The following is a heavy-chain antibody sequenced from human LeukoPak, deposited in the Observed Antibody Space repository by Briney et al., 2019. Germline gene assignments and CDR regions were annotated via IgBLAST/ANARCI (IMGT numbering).Heavy chain of an antibody. D-gene: IGHD1-26*01. CDR2: ISAYSTYNGNT. J-gene: IGHJ3*02. V-gene: IGHV1-18*01. Sequence: ASVKVSCKASGYTFTSYGISWVRQAPGQGPEWMGWISAYSTYNGNTNYAQKFQGRVTMTTDTSTSTAYMELRSLRSDDTAVYYCARASRASGSYVRAFDIWGQGTMVTVSS. CDR3: ARASRASGSYVRAFDI. CDR1: GYTFTSYG.